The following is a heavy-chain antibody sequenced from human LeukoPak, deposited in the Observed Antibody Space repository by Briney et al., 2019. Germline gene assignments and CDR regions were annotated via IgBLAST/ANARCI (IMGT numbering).Heavy chain of an antibody. J-gene: IGHJ5*02. V-gene: IGHV1-8*01. Sequence: ASVTVSCKASGYTFNSYDVNWVRQATGQGLEWMGWMNPSSGNTGFGQKFQGRVSLTRDTSTSTAYMELSSLRSDDTAVYCCTRGPSGYGLGWFDPWGQGPWSPSPQ. D-gene: IGHD5-12*01. CDR1: GYTFNSYD. CDR2: MNPSSGNT. CDR3: TRGPSGYGLGWFDP.